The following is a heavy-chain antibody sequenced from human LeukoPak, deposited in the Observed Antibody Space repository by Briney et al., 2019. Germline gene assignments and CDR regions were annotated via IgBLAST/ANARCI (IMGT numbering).Heavy chain of an antibody. CDR3: AKIPYGDYVLDYYYHMDV. Sequence: GGSLRLSCAASGFTFSNLAMGWVRQAPGKGLAWVSGISGSGGGTYYVDSVRGRFTISRDNSKNTLYLQMYSLRAEDTAVYYCAKIPYGDYVLDYYYHMDVWGKGTTVTISS. D-gene: IGHD4-17*01. V-gene: IGHV3-23*01. CDR2: ISGSGGGT. CDR1: GFTFSNLA. J-gene: IGHJ6*03.